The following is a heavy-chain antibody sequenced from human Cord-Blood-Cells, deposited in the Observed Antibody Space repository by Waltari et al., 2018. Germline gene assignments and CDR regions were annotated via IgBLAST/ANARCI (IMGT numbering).Heavy chain of an antibody. CDR1: GGSFSGYY. CDR2: INHSTST. V-gene: IGHV4-34*01. CDR3: ARVGHYGDSRGVDY. J-gene: IGHJ4*02. D-gene: IGHD4-17*01. Sequence: QVQLQQWGAGLLKPSETLSLTCAVYGGSFSGYYWSWIRQPPGKGQEWIGEINHSTSTNYIPSLKSRVTISVDTSKNQFSLRLSSVTAADTAVYYCARVGHYGDSRGVDYWGQGTLVTVSS.